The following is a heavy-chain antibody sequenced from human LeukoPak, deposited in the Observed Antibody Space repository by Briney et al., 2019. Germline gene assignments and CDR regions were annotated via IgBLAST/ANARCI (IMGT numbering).Heavy chain of an antibody. D-gene: IGHD3-22*01. CDR2: ISYDGSNR. CDR3: ARDIYPRFYYDSTERGEYFQH. CDR1: GFTFSSYA. V-gene: IGHV3-30-3*01. J-gene: IGHJ1*01. Sequence: GRSLRLSCAASGFTFSSYAMHWVRQAPGKGLEWVAVISYDGSNRYYADSVKGRFTISRDNSKNTLYLQMNSLRAEDTAVYYCARDIYPRFYYDSTERGEYFQHWGQGTLVTVSS.